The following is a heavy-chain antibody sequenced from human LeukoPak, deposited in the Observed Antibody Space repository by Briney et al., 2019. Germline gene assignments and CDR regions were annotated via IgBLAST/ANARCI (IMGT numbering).Heavy chain of an antibody. V-gene: IGHV4-31*03. CDR2: IYYSGST. CDR3: ARAPSPITIFGVASYHYYGMDV. Sequence: PSETLSLTCTVSGGSISSGGYYWSWIRQHPGKDLEWIGYIYYSGSTYYNPSLKSRVTISVDTSKNQFSLKLSSVTAADTAVYYCARAPSPITIFGVASYHYYGMDVWGQGTTVTVSS. D-gene: IGHD3-3*01. J-gene: IGHJ6*02. CDR1: GGSISSGGYY.